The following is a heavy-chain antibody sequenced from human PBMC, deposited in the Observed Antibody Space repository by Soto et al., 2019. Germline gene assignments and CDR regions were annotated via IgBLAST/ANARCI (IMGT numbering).Heavy chain of an antibody. D-gene: IGHD3-3*01. CDR2: IWYDGSNK. CDR1: GFTFSSYG. CDR3: ARDADDFWSGYYPSLDY. V-gene: IGHV3-33*01. J-gene: IGHJ4*02. Sequence: GGSLRLSCAASGFTFSSYGMHWVRQAPGKGLEWVAVIWYDGSNKYYADSVKGRFTISRDNSKNTLYLQMNSLRAEDTAVYYCARDADDFWSGYYPSLDYWGQGTLVTVSS.